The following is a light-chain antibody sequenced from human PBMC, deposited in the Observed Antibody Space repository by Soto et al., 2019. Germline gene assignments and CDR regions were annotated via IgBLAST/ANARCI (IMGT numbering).Light chain of an antibody. J-gene: IGKJ1*01. V-gene: IGKV1-5*03. CDR1: QSVDTW. Sequence: DLQMTQSPSTLSASIGDTVTITCRTSQSVDTWLAWYQHKAGKAPKLLIYRASSLATGAPSRFSGSGSGTAFTLTITSLQPDDFATYYCQHYNDYSRVFGQGTQVEIK. CDR2: RAS. CDR3: QHYNDYSRV.